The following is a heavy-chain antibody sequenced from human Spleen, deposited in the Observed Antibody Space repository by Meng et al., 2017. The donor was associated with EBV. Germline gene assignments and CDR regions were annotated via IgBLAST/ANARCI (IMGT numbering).Heavy chain of an antibody. D-gene: IGHD3-10*01. J-gene: IGHJ4*02. V-gene: IGHV3-30-3*01. CDR1: GFIFNNHA. CDR2: ILDDGSNK. Sequence: QVQLVESGGGGVQPGRSLRLSCAASGFIFNNHAMHWVRQAPGKGLYWVAVILDDGSNKFYADSVKGRFTVSRDNSKNTLYLQMNSLRAEDTAVYYCARVTYGSGSYDYWGQGTLVTVSS. CDR3: ARVTYGSGSYDY.